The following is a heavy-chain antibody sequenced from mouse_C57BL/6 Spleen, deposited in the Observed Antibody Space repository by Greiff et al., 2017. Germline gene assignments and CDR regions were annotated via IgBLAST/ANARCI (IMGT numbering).Heavy chain of an antibody. Sequence: EVKVEESGGGLVKPGGSLKLSCAASGFTFSSYAMSWVRQTPEKRLEWVATISDGGSYTYYPDNVKGRFTISRDNAKNNLYLQMSHLKSEDTAMYYCARDGSGYAMDYWGQGTSVTVSS. D-gene: IGHD4-1*01. J-gene: IGHJ4*01. CDR2: ISDGGSYT. CDR3: ARDGSGYAMDY. CDR1: GFTFSSYA. V-gene: IGHV5-4*01.